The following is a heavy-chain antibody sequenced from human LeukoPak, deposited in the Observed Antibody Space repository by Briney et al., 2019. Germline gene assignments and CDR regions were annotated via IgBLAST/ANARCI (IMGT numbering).Heavy chain of an antibody. Sequence: GGSLRLSCAASGFTFRSYSMNWVRQTPGKGLEWLSYISTRDNTIQYADSVKGRFTISRDNANNSVFLQMNNLRAEDSAIYYCARGARWAYYFDYWGQGSLVTVSS. CDR3: ARGARWAYYFDY. J-gene: IGHJ4*02. V-gene: IGHV3-48*04. CDR2: ISTRDNTI. D-gene: IGHD4-23*01. CDR1: GFTFRSYS.